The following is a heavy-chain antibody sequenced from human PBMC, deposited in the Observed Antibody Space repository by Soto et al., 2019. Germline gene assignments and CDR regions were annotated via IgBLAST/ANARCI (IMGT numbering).Heavy chain of an antibody. Sequence: SQTLSLTCVISGDSVSSNSATWNWIRQSPSRGLEWLGRTYYRSTWNNDYAGSVKSRITNNADTTNNQFSLHLNSVTPEDTAVYYCAAYTTSSAYWGQGALVTVS. V-gene: IGHV6-1*01. CDR1: GDSVSSNSAT. CDR3: AAYTTSSAY. D-gene: IGHD6-6*01. J-gene: IGHJ4*02. CDR2: TYYRSTWNN.